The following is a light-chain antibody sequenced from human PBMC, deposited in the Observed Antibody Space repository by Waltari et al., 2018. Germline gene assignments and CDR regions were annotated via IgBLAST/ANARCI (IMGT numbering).Light chain of an antibody. CDR3: QQSYTTT. J-gene: IGKJ4*01. CDR2: ASS. CDR1: QSVSNY. Sequence: DIQMTQSPSSLSASVGDRVTITCRASQSVSNYVNWYQQKTGKAPKLLIYASSNLQSGVPSRFSGSGSGTDFTLTISSLQPEDFATYYCQQSYTTTFGGGTKVEIQ. V-gene: IGKV1-39*01.